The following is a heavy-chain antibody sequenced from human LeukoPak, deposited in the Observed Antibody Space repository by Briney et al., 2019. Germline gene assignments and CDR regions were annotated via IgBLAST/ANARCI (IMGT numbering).Heavy chain of an antibody. CDR2: ISYDGSNK. Sequence: GGSLRLSCAASGFTFSSYAMHWVRQAPGKGLEWVAVISYDGSNKYYADSVKGRFTISRDNSKNTLYLQMNSLRAEDTAVYYCARDTLEPIVVVPAPSGMDVWGQGTTVTVSS. J-gene: IGHJ6*02. V-gene: IGHV3-30-3*01. CDR1: GFTFSSYA. CDR3: ARDTLEPIVVVPAPSGMDV. D-gene: IGHD2-2*01.